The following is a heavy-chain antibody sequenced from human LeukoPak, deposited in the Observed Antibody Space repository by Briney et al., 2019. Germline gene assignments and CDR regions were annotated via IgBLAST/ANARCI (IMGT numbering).Heavy chain of an antibody. J-gene: IGHJ6*03. CDR3: ARGSLITYYYYMDV. CDR2: IIPILGIA. V-gene: IGHV1-69*02. CDR1: GGTFSSYT. Sequence: VASVRVSCKASGGTFSSYTISWVRQAPGQGLEWMGRIIPILGIANYAQKFQGRVTITADKSTSTAYMELSSLRSEDTAVYYCARGSLITYYYYMDVWGKGTTVTVSS. D-gene: IGHD5-24*01.